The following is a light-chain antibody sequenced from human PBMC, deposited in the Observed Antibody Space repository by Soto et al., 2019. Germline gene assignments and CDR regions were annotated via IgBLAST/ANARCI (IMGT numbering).Light chain of an antibody. CDR2: GAS. CDR1: ESVSIS. J-gene: IGKJ1*01. Sequence: EIVMTQSPATLSVSPGEGATLSCRASESVSISLAWYQHKPGQPPRLLIHGASTRASGIPPRFSDSGSGTEFTLTISSLQSEDSAVYFCQQYHVWPKWTFGPGTKVDIK. CDR3: QQYHVWPKWT. V-gene: IGKV3D-15*01.